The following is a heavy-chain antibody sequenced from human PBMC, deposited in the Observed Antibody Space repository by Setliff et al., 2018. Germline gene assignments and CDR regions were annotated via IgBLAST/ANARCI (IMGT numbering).Heavy chain of an antibody. CDR3: ARAVSYYDFWSGYYSDGWFDP. CDR1: GGSISSHY. V-gene: IGHV4-59*11. CDR2: IYYSGST. D-gene: IGHD3-3*01. Sequence: PSETLSLTCTVSGGSISSHYWSWIRQPPGKGLEWIGYIYYSGSTNYNPSLKSRVTISVDTSKNQFSLKLSSVTAADTALYYCARAVSYYDFWSGYYSDGWFDPWGQGTLVTVSS. J-gene: IGHJ5*02.